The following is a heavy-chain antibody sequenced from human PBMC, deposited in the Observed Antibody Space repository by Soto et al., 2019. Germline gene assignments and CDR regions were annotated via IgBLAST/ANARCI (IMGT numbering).Heavy chain of an antibody. V-gene: IGHV4-30-2*01. D-gene: IGHD3-16*01. CDR1: GGSISSGGYS. Sequence: SETLSLTCAVSGGSISSGGYSWSWIRQPPGKGLEWIGYIYHSGSTYYNPSLKSRVTISVDRSKNQFSLKLSSVTAADTAVYYCARYVITFGGARSDAFDIWGQGTMVTVSS. CDR2: IYHSGST. J-gene: IGHJ3*02. CDR3: ARYVITFGGARSDAFDI.